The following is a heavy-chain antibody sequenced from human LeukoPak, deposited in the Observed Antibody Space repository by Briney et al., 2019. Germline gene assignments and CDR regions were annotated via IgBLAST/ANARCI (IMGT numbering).Heavy chain of an antibody. CDR2: ISGSGGST. Sequence: EGSLRLSCAASGFTFSRYAMSWVRQAPGKGLEWVSAISGSGGSTYYADSVKGRFTISRDNSKNTLYLQMNSLRAEDTAVYYCAKDLFGGSYRTFDYWGQGTLVTVSS. D-gene: IGHD1-26*01. V-gene: IGHV3-23*01. CDR3: AKDLFGGSYRTFDY. CDR1: GFTFSRYA. J-gene: IGHJ4*02.